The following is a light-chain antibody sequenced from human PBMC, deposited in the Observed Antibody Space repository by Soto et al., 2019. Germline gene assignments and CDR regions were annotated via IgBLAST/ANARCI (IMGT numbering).Light chain of an antibody. CDR2: DTS. J-gene: IGKJ4*01. V-gene: IGKV3-15*01. CDR1: QGFVDT. Sequence: EVVMRQSPATLSVSPGEAATLFSRASQGFVDTLAWYQHKPGQAPRLLIYDTSTRATGVPARCSGSRSGTEFTLTINSLQSEDFAVYYCQLYNNWPRTFGGGTKVESK. CDR3: QLYNNWPRT.